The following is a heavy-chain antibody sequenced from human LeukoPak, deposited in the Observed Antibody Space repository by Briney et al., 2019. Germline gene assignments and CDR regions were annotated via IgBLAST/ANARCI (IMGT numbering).Heavy chain of an antibody. Sequence: PGGSLRLSCAASGFTFSSYDMHWVRQATGKGLEWVSAIGTAGDTYYPGSVKGRFTISRENAKNSLYLQMNSLRAGDTAVYYCARVTYYYDSSGYLFDYWGQGTLVTVSS. CDR3: ARVTYYYDSSGYLFDY. D-gene: IGHD3-22*01. V-gene: IGHV3-13*01. CDR2: IGTAGDT. J-gene: IGHJ4*02. CDR1: GFTFSSYD.